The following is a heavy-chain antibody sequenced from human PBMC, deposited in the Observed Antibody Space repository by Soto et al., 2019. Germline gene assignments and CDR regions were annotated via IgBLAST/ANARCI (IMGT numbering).Heavy chain of an antibody. CDR3: ARDSPTTVTPLFYYYYGMDV. Sequence: PGGSLRLSCAAPGFTFSSYTLHWVRLAPGKGLEWVAVISYDGSNKYYADSVKGRFTIPRDNSKNTLYLQMNSLRAEDAAVYYCARDSPTTVTPLFYYYYGMDVWGQGTTVTVSS. CDR1: GFTFSSYT. D-gene: IGHD4-17*01. J-gene: IGHJ6*02. V-gene: IGHV3-30-3*01. CDR2: ISYDGSNK.